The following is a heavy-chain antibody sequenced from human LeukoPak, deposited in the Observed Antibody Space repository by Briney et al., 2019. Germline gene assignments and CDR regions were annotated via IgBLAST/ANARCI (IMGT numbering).Heavy chain of an antibody. CDR2: IYCSGST. CDR3: ARYVWGSYPTFEDY. J-gene: IGHJ4*02. V-gene: IGHV4-59*01. Sequence: SETLSLTCTVSGGSIRSYYWSWIRQPPGKGLEWIGYIYCSGSTNYNPSLKSRVTLSVDTSKNQFSLKLSSVTAADTAVYYCARYVWGSYPTFEDYWGQGTLVTVSS. CDR1: GGSIRSYY. D-gene: IGHD3-16*02.